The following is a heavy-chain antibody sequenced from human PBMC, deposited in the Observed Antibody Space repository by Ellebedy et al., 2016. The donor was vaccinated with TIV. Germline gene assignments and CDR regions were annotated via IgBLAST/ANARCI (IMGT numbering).Heavy chain of an antibody. D-gene: IGHD3-3*01. V-gene: IGHV4-59*01. CDR2: IYYSGST. CDR3: ARIQYYDFWSGYYPTYGMDV. J-gene: IGHJ6*02. Sequence: SETLSLTXTVSGGSISSYYWSWIRQPPGKGLEWIGYIYYSGSTNYNPSLKSRVTISVDKSKNQFSLKLSSVTAADTAVYYCARIQYYDFWSGYYPTYGMDVWGQGTTVTVSS. CDR1: GGSISSYY.